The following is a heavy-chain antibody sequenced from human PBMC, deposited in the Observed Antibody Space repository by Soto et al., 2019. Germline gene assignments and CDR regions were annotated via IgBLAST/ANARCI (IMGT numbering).Heavy chain of an antibody. V-gene: IGHV1-69*13. CDR3: AREMATIDAGAFDI. Sequence: ASVKVSCRASGGTFSSYASSGVRQAPGQGLEWMGGIIPIFGTANYAQKFQGRVTITADESTSTAYMELSSLRSEDTAVYYCAREMATIDAGAFDIWGQGTMLTFSS. D-gene: IGHD5-12*01. CDR2: IIPIFGTA. J-gene: IGHJ3*02. CDR1: GGTFSSYA.